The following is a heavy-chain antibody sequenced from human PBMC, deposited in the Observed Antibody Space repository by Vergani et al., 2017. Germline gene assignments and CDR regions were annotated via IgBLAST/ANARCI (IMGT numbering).Heavy chain of an antibody. CDR1: GYTFTSYG. J-gene: IGHJ4*02. CDR2: ISAYNGNT. Sequence: QVQLVQSGAEVKKPGASVKVSCKASGYTFTSYGISWVRQAPGQGLEWMGWISAYNGNTNYAQKLQGRVTMTTDTSTSTAYMELRSLRSDDTAVYYCARESGLGMVTKVTTSLYFDYWGQGTLVTVSS. CDR3: ARESGLGMVTKVTTSLYFDY. V-gene: IGHV1-18*01. D-gene: IGHD4-17*01.